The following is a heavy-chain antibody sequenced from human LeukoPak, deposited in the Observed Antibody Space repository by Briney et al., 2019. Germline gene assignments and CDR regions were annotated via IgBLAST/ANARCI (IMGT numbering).Heavy chain of an antibody. CDR2: IYPSDSDT. V-gene: IGHV5-51*01. CDR1: GYTFTTYW. J-gene: IGHJ4*02. D-gene: IGHD3-16*01. CDR3: ARRGGGFDY. Sequence: GESLKISCKGSGYTFTTYWIAWVRQMPGKDLEWMGIIYPSDSDTRYSPSFQGQVTISADKSTSTAYLQWSSLKTSDTAIYYCARRGGGFDYWGQGTLVTVSS.